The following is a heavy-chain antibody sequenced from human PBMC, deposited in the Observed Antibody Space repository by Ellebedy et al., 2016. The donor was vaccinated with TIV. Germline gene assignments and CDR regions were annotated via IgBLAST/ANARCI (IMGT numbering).Heavy chain of an antibody. CDR1: RGSFSGHY. J-gene: IGHJ6*01. CDR3: AVRSSYFYGLDV. V-gene: IGHV4-34*01. D-gene: IGHD6-6*01. CDR2: VSHSGTT. Sequence: SETLSLTXAVFRGSFSGHYWNWVRQAPGKGLEWIGEVSHSGTTNYSPSLKSRVTMSVDSSKRQVSLKLSSVTAADTGLYYCAVRSSYFYGLDVWGQGTTVAVSS.